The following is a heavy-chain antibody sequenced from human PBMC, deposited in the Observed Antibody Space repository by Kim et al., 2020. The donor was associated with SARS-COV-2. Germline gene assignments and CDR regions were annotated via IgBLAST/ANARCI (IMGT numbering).Heavy chain of an antibody. J-gene: IGHJ3*02. D-gene: IGHD6-13*01. CDR3: TIGMEAAGHRSAFDI. CDR2: IRSKTDGGTT. V-gene: IGHV3-15*01. Sequence: GGSLRLSCAASGFTFSNAWMSWFRQGPGKGLEWVGRIRSKTDGGTTDYVAPVKGRFSISRDDSKNPLYLQMDSLKTEDTAVYYCTIGMEAAGHRSAFDIWGQGTMVTVTS. CDR1: GFTFSNAW.